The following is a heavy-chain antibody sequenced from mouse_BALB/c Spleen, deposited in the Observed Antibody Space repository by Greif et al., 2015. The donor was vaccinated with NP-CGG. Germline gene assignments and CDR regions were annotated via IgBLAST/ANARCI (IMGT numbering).Heavy chain of an antibody. V-gene: IGHV1S137*01. Sequence: QVQLKESGAELVRPGVSVKISCKGSGYTFTDYAMHWVKQSHAKSLEWIGVISTYYGDASYNQKFKGKATMTVDKSSSTAYMELARLTSEDSAIYYCARGYGSSYGAWFAYWGQGTLVTVSA. J-gene: IGHJ3*01. CDR2: ISTYYGDA. D-gene: IGHD1-1*01. CDR3: ARGYGSSYGAWFAY. CDR1: GYTFTDYA.